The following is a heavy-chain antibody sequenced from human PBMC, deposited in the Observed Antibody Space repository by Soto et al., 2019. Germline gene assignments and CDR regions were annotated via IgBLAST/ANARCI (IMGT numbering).Heavy chain of an antibody. D-gene: IGHD5-18*01. CDR3: ARGGYSYGPYYFDY. J-gene: IGHJ4*02. CDR1: GFTFSSYW. CDR2: INSDGSST. V-gene: IGHV3-74*01. Sequence: GGSLRLSCAASGFTFSSYWMHWVRQAPGKGLVWVSRINSDGSSTSYADSVKGRFTISRDNAKNTLYLQMNSLRAEDTAVYYCARGGYSYGPYYFDYWGQGTLVTVSS.